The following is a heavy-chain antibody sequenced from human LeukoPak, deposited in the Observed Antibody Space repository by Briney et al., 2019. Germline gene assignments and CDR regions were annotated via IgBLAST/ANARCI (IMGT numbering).Heavy chain of an antibody. D-gene: IGHD3-10*01. CDR2: INTDGSGT. Sequence: GGSLRLSCAASGFTFSSYWMHWVRQVPGKGPVWVSHINTDGSGTTYADSVKGRFTISRDNAKNTLYLQMNSLRAEDTAVYYCASSLTLRYGLGSYGGALVYWGQGTLVTVSS. J-gene: IGHJ4*02. CDR1: GFTFSSYW. V-gene: IGHV3-74*01. CDR3: ASSLTLRYGLGSYGGALVY.